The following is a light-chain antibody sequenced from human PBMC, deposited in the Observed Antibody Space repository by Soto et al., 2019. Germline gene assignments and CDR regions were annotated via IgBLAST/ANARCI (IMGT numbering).Light chain of an antibody. CDR3: QQYGRSPLT. J-gene: IGKJ4*01. V-gene: IGKV3-20*01. CDR2: DAS. Sequence: EIVLTQSPDTLSLSPGERATLSCRASQSVRNNYLAWYQQKPGQAPRFLIYDASSRATGIPDRFSGSGSGTDFTLTISRLEPEDFAVYYCQQYGRSPLTFGAGTKVEIK. CDR1: QSVRNNY.